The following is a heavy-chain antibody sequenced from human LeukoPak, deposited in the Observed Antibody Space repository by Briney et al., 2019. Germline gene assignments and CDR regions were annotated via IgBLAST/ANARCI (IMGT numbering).Heavy chain of an antibody. Sequence: PGGSLRLSCAASAFSFSAYSMNWVRQAPGKGLEWVSYISGSSRTTYYADSVKGRFTISRDNSKNTLYLQMNSLRAEDTAVYYCARDARYYDSSGYPGDYWGQGTLVTVSS. CDR1: AFSFSAYS. CDR3: ARDARYYDSSGYPGDY. D-gene: IGHD3-22*01. J-gene: IGHJ4*02. CDR2: ISGSSRTT. V-gene: IGHV3-48*01.